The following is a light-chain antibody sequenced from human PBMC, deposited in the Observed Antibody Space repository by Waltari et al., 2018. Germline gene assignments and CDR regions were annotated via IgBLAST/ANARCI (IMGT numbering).Light chain of an antibody. CDR3: SSSIGSNTYV. V-gene: IGLV2-14*01. Sequence: QSALTQPASVSGSPGQPITISCTGTSSEVAGHNYVPWYQQYPGKAPKLMIYEVSNRPSGVSNRFSGSKSGNTASLTISGLQTEDEADYYCSSSIGSNTYVFGTGTKV. CDR2: EVS. J-gene: IGLJ1*01. CDR1: SSEVAGHNY.